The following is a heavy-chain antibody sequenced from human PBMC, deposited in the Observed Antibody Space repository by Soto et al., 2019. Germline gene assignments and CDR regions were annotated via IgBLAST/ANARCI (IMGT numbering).Heavy chain of an antibody. D-gene: IGHD4-4*01. V-gene: IGHV3-53*04. CDR2: IYSGGST. CDR3: ARDVGNGWFDP. Sequence: EVQLVESGGGLVQPGGSLRLSCAASGFTVSSNYMSWVRQSPGKGLEWVSVIYSGGSTYYADSVKGRFTISRHNSKNTLYLQMNSLRAEDTAVYYCARDVGNGWFDPWGQGTLVTVSS. CDR1: GFTVSSNY. J-gene: IGHJ5*02.